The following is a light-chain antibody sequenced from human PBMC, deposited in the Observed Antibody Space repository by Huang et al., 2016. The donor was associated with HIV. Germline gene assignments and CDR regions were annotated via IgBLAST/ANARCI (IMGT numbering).Light chain of an antibody. CDR1: QDISNY. CDR2: HTS. V-gene: IGKV1-33*01. CDR3: QQYDNLPWT. J-gene: IGKJ3*01. Sequence: DIHITQSPSSLSASVGDRVTITCQASQDISNYLNWYQQKIGKAPKLLIEHTSNLETGVPSRFSGSGSGTDFTFTISRLQPEDIATYYCQQYDNLPWTFGPGTKVDIK.